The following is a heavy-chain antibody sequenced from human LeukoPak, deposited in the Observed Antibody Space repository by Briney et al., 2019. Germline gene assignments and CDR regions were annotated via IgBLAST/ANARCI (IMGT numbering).Heavy chain of an antibody. D-gene: IGHD3-10*01. CDR3: ARDDGHYYGSGSLRY. CDR2: IWYDGSNK. Sequence: GRSLRLSCAASGFTFSSYGMHWVRQAPGKGLEWVAVIWYDGSNKYYADSVKGRFTISRDNSKNTLYLQMNSLRAEDTAVYYCARDDGHYYGSGSLRYWGQGTLVTVSS. J-gene: IGHJ4*02. V-gene: IGHV3-33*08. CDR1: GFTFSSYG.